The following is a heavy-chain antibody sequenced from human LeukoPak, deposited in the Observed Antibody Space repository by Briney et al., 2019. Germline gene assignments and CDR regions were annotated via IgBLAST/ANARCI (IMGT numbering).Heavy chain of an antibody. Sequence: PGGSLRLSCAASGFTFSHYAMYWVRQAPGKGLEWVSSIDASGDATEWAGCVEGRFTISRDNSKNTFYLQMNSLRAEDTAVYYCAKGSGSGWYGWFAPWGQGTLVTVSS. CDR2: IDASGDAT. CDR3: AKGSGSGWYGWFAP. V-gene: IGHV3-23*01. J-gene: IGHJ5*02. D-gene: IGHD6-13*01. CDR1: GFTFSHYA.